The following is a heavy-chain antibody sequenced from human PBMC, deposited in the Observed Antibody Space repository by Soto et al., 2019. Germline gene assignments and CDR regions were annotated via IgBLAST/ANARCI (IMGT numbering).Heavy chain of an antibody. Sequence: EVQLLESGGGLVQPGGSLRLSCAASGFTFSNYAMSWVRQAPGKGLEWVSAISGSGGSTYYVDSVKGRFTISRDNSKNTLYLQMNSLRAEDTAVYYCAKELAHRDYYYHVMDVWGQGTTVTVSS. V-gene: IGHV3-23*01. CDR1: GFTFSNYA. D-gene: IGHD5-12*01. J-gene: IGHJ6*02. CDR2: ISGSGGST. CDR3: AKELAHRDYYYHVMDV.